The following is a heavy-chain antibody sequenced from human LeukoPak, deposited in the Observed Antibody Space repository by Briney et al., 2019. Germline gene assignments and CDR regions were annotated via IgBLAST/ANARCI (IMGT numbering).Heavy chain of an antibody. CDR1: GYSFTNYY. Sequence: ASVKVSCKASGYSFTNYYMHWVRQAPGQGLEWMGMINPSGGSTTYAQKFQGRVTMTRDMSTSTVYMELRSLRSDDTAVYYCARGPLGRGWYYFDYWGQGTLVTVSS. D-gene: IGHD6-19*01. CDR3: ARGPLGRGWYYFDY. CDR2: INPSGGST. J-gene: IGHJ4*02. V-gene: IGHV1-46*01.